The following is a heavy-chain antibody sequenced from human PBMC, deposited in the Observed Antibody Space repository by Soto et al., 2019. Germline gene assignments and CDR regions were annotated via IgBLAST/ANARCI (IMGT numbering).Heavy chain of an antibody. CDR2: INHTGRT. CDR1: GGSFSGYY. J-gene: IGHJ6*02. D-gene: IGHD6-13*01. CDR3: AIAQYGSTIYGMDV. V-gene: IGHV4-34*01. Sequence: QVQLQQWGAGLLKPSETLSLTCGVSGGSFSGYYWSWICQPPGKGLEWIGEINHTGRTNYNPSLKSRVTISVDTSKNQFSLKLSSVTAADSAVYYCAIAQYGSTIYGMDVWGQGTTVTVSS.